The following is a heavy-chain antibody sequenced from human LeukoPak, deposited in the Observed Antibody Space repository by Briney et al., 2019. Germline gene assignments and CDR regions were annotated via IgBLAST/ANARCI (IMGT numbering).Heavy chain of an antibody. J-gene: IGHJ4*02. CDR1: GYTFTSNY. Sequence: ASVKVSCKASGYTFTSNYIHWVRQAPGQGLEWLGMIYPRDGSTSYAQKFQGRVTVTRDTSTSTVHMELSGLTSEDTAVYYCARDQEGFDYWGQGTLVTVSS. V-gene: IGHV1-46*01. CDR3: ARDQEGFDY. CDR2: IYPRDGST.